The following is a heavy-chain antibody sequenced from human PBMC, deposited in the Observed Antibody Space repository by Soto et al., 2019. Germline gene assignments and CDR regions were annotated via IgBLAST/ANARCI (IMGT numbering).Heavy chain of an antibody. J-gene: IGHJ6*02. Sequence: ASVKVSCKASGYTFTGYGISWVRQAPGQGLEWMGWISAYNGNTNYAQKLQGRVTMTTDTSTSTAYMELRSLRSDDTAVYYCARDRGSSWYVGIYYYYGMDVWGQGTTVTVSS. D-gene: IGHD6-13*01. CDR3: ARDRGSSWYVGIYYYYGMDV. CDR1: GYTFTGYG. CDR2: ISAYNGNT. V-gene: IGHV1-18*04.